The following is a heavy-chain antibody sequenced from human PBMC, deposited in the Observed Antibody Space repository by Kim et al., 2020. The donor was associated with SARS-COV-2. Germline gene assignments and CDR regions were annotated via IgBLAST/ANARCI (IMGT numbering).Heavy chain of an antibody. D-gene: IGHD6-19*01. CDR2: IYYSGST. CDR3: AREGAVADLADL. Sequence: SETLSLTCTVSGGSVSSGSYYWSWIRQPPGKGLEWIGYIYYSGSTNYNPSLKSRVTISVDTSKNQFSLKLSSVTAADTAVYYCAREGAVADLADLWGRGTLVTVSS. CDR1: GGSVSSGSYY. V-gene: IGHV4-61*01. J-gene: IGHJ2*01.